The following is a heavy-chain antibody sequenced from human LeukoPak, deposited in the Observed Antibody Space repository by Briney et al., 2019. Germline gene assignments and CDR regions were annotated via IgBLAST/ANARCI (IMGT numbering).Heavy chain of an antibody. CDR1: GGSVSSGSYY. D-gene: IGHD3-10*01. V-gene: IGHV4-61*01. Sequence: KPSETLSLTCTVSGGSVSSGSYYWSWIRQPPGKGLEWIGYIYYSGSTNYNPSLKSRVTISVDTSKNQFSLKLSSVTAADTAVYYCARDVPGGWFDPWGQGTLVTVSS. CDR3: ARDVPGGWFDP. J-gene: IGHJ5*02. CDR2: IYYSGST.